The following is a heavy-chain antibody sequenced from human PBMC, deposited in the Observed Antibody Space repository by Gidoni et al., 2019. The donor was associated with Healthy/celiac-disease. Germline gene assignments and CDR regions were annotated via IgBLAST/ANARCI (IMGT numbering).Heavy chain of an antibody. D-gene: IGHD3-10*01. J-gene: IGHJ6*03. CDR2: IWYDGSNK. CDR3: ASIPSRGFEHSYYYYYYMDV. Sequence: QVQLVESGGGVVQPGRSRGISCAASGFTFSRYGLHWVRKAPGKGLKWCAVIWYDGSNKYYADAVKGRFTISRDNSKNTLYLQMNSLRAEDTAVYYCASIPSRGFEHSYYYYYYMDVWGKGTTVTVSS. CDR1: GFTFSRYG. V-gene: IGHV3-33*01.